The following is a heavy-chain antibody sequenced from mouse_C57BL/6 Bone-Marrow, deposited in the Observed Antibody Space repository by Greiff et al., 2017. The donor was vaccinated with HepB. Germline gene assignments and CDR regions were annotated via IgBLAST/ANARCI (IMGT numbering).Heavy chain of an antibody. CDR1: GFSLTSYG. Sequence: VKLQESGPGLVQPSQSLSITCTVSGFSLTSYGVHWVRQSPGKGLEWLGVIWSGGSTDYNAAFISRLSISKDNSKSQVFFKMNSLQADDTAIYYCARAYSNYEDAMDYWGQGTSVTVSS. V-gene: IGHV2-2*01. D-gene: IGHD2-5*01. CDR3: ARAYSNYEDAMDY. J-gene: IGHJ4*01. CDR2: IWSGGST.